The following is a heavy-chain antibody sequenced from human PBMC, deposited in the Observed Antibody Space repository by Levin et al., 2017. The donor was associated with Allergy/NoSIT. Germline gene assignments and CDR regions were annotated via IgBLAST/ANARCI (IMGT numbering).Heavy chain of an antibody. J-gene: IGHJ4*02. V-gene: IGHV4-39*01. Sequence: SQTLSLTCTVSGGSFITSSSFWAWIRQPPGKGLEWLGSIYYSGTTYYNPSLKSRLTISIDTSTNQFSLKLPSVTAADTDVYYCGRHAALLWFEELVFDSWGQGNLVAVSS. CDR3: GRHAALLWFEELVFDS. D-gene: IGHD3-10*01. CDR2: IYYSGTT. CDR1: GGSFITSSSF.